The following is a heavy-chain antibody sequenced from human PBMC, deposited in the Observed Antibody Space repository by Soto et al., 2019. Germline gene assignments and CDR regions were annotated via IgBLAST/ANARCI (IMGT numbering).Heavy chain of an antibody. D-gene: IGHD3-3*01. CDR1: GFTFSSYW. J-gene: IGHJ6*03. CDR3: ARDTPRGYDFWSGYYTNYYYYYMDV. CDR2: INSDGSST. V-gene: IGHV3-74*01. Sequence: GGSLRLSCAASGFTFSSYWMHWVRQAPGKGLVWVSRINSDGSSTSYAASVKGRFTISRDNAKNTLYLQMNSLRAEDTAVYYCARDTPRGYDFWSGYYTNYYYYYMDVWGKGTTVTVSS.